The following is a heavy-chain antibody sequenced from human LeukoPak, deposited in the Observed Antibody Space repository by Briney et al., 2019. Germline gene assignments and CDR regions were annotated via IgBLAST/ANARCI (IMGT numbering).Heavy chain of an antibody. CDR1: GFTFSSYG. V-gene: IGHV3-23*01. CDR3: AKRVPYTSSSVYFDY. J-gene: IGHJ4*02. D-gene: IGHD6-6*01. Sequence: GGSLRLSCAASGFTFSSYGMSWVRQAPGKGLEWVSSISDDGRSAYYADSVKGRFTISKDNSKNTMYLQMNNLRAEDTAIYYCAKRVPYTSSSVYFDYWGQGTLVTVSS. CDR2: ISDDGRSA.